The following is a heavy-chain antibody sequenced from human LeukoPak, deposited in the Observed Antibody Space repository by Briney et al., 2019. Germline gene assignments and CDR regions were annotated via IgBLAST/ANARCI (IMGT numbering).Heavy chain of an antibody. D-gene: IGHD2-2*01. CDR3: ARDLIVVVPAALHENWFDP. CDR2: ISSSGSTI. V-gene: IGHV3-48*03. Sequence: PGGSLRLSCAASGFTFSSYETNWVRQAPGKGLEWVSYISSSGSTIYYADSVKGRFTISRDNAKNSLYLQMNSLRAEDTAVYYCARDLIVVVPAALHENWFDPWGQGTLVTVSS. J-gene: IGHJ5*02. CDR1: GFTFSSYE.